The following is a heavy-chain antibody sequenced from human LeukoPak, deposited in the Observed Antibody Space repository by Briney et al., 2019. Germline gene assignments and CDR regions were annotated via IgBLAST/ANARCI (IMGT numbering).Heavy chain of an antibody. CDR2: IIPMFGVT. Sequence: SVKVSCKAPGGTFSSHALSWVRQAPGQGLEWMGRIIPMFGVTNYAQNFQGRFTITADKSTTTVYMELTSLRSEDTAVYYCAGNPLGTEMLMGYYYYGMDVWGQGTTVTVSS. V-gene: IGHV1-69*04. CDR1: GGTFSSHA. J-gene: IGHJ6*02. CDR3: AGNPLGTEMLMGYYYYGMDV. D-gene: IGHD3-16*01.